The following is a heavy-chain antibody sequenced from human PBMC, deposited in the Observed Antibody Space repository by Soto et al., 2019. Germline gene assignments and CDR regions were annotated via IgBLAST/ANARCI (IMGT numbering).Heavy chain of an antibody. D-gene: IGHD3-10*01. CDR3: ARGSLLWLDEFDP. J-gene: IGHJ5*02. CDR2: ISYDGSNK. V-gene: IGHV3-30*03. CDR1: GFTFSSYS. Sequence: SLRLSCAASGFTFSSYSMNWVRQAPGKGLEWVAVISYDGSNKYYADSVKGRFTISRDNSKNTLYLQMNSLRAEDTAVYYCARGSLLWLDEFDPWGQGTLVTVSS.